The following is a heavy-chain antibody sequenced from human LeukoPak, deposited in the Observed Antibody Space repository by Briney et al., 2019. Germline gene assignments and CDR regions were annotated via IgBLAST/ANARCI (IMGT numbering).Heavy chain of an antibody. Sequence: SETLSLTCTVSGGSISSYYWSWIRQPPGKGLEWIGYTYYSGSTNYNPSLKSRVTISVDTSKNQFSLKLSSVTAADTAVYYCARDSGSGWLNWYFDLWGRGTLVTVSS. CDR3: ARDSGSGWLNWYFDL. D-gene: IGHD6-19*01. V-gene: IGHV4-59*12. CDR1: GGSISSYY. CDR2: TYYSGST. J-gene: IGHJ2*01.